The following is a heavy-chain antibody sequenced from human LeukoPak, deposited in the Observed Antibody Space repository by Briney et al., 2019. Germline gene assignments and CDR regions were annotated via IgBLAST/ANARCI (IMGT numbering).Heavy chain of an antibody. CDR2: LSGSGYNT. CDR3: AKARIAAAGTIDWFDP. CDR1: GFTFSSHA. D-gene: IGHD6-13*01. V-gene: IGHV3-23*01. Sequence: GGSLRLSCAASGFTFSSHALSWVRRAPGKGLEWVSSLSGSGYNTYYADSVKGRFTISRDNSENTVYLQMNSLRAEDTAVYYCAKARIAAAGTIDWFDPWGQGTLVTVSS. J-gene: IGHJ5*02.